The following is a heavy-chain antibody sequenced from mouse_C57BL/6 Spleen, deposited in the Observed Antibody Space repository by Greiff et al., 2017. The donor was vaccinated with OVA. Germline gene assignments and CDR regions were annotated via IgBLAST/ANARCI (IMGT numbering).Heavy chain of an antibody. V-gene: IGHV3-6*01. CDR3: ARDRGTTVVAPGYFDV. D-gene: IGHD1-1*01. CDR2: ISYDGSN. J-gene: IGHJ1*03. CDR1: GYSITSGYY. Sequence: EVKLQESGPGLVKPSQSLSLTCSVTGYSITSGYYWNWIRQFVGNKLEWMGYISYDGSNNYNPSLKNRISLTRDTSKNQFFLKLNSVTTEDTATYYCARDRGTTVVAPGYFDVWGTGTTVTVSS.